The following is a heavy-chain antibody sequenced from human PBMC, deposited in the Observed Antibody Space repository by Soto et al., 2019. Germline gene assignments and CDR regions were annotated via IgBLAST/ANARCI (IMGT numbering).Heavy chain of an antibody. CDR1: GYTLTELS. CDR3: ATGFNPFGAYDY. J-gene: IGHJ4*02. D-gene: IGHD3-10*01. CDR2: FDPEDGET. Sequence: ASVKVSCKVSGYTLTELSMHWVRQAPGKGLEWTGGFDPEDGETIYAQKFQGRVTMTEDTSTDTAYMELSSLRSEDTAVYYCATGFNPFGAYDYWGQGTLVTVSS. V-gene: IGHV1-24*01.